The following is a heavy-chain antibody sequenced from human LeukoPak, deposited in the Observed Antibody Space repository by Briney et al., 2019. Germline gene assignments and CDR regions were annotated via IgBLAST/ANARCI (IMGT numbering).Heavy chain of an antibody. CDR1: GGSISSGSYY. Sequence: SQTLSLTCTVSGGSISSGSYYWSWIRQPAGKGLEWIGRIYTSGSTNYNPSLKSRVTISVDTSKNQFSLKLSSVTAADTAVYYCARDHYYDSSGYKGDAFDIWGQGTMVTVSS. D-gene: IGHD3-22*01. J-gene: IGHJ3*02. CDR3: ARDHYYDSSGYKGDAFDI. V-gene: IGHV4-61*02. CDR2: IYTSGST.